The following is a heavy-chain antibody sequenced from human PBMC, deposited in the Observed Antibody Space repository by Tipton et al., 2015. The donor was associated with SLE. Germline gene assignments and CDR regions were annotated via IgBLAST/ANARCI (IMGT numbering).Heavy chain of an antibody. CDR2: VYDSVTT. J-gene: IGHJ6*02. V-gene: IGHV4-39*07. D-gene: IGHD2-21*02. CDR3: ARVVTVGAAHYYDIDV. Sequence: TLSLTCFVSGDSITSDIYYWGWIRQPPGKGLEWIGSVYDSVTTHYNPSLKSRVTMSVDTSKTQFSLKLGSLTAADTAVYYCARVVTVGAAHYYDIDVWGQGTRVTVSS. CDR1: GDSITSDIYY.